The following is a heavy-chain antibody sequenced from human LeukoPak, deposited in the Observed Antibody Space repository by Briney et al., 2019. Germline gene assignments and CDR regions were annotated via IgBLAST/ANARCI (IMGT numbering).Heavy chain of an antibody. CDR2: ISNSGGST. CDR1: GFTFSSYA. D-gene: IGHD5-18*01. Sequence: GGSLRLSCAASGFTFSSYAMSWVRQAPGKGLEWVSTISNSGGSTYYADSVKGRFTISRDNSKNTLYLQMNSLRAEDTAVYYCAKDHVDTAMVPFDYWGQGTLVTVSS. J-gene: IGHJ4*02. V-gene: IGHV3-23*01. CDR3: AKDHVDTAMVPFDY.